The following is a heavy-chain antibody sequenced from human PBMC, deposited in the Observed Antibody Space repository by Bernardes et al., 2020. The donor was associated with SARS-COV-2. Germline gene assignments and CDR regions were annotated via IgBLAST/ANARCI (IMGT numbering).Heavy chain of an antibody. D-gene: IGHD3-22*01. V-gene: IGHV3-30-3*01. Sequence: LRLSCAASGFTFSSYAMHWVRQAPGKGLEWVAVISYDGSNKYYADSVKGRFTISRDNSKNTLYLQMNSLRAEDTAVYYCARDSYYYDSSGYYYPTYYYYGMDVWGQGTTVTVSS. CDR1: GFTFSSYA. CDR3: ARDSYYYDSSGYYYPTYYYYGMDV. CDR2: ISYDGSNK. J-gene: IGHJ6*02.